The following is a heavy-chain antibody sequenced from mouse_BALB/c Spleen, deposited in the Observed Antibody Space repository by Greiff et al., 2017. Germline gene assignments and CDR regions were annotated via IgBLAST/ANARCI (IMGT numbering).Heavy chain of an antibody. Sequence: EVKLVESGGGLVQPGGSRKLSCAASGFTFSSFGMHWVRQAPEKGLEWVAYISSGSSTIYYADTVKGRFTISRDNPKNTLFLQMTSLRSEDTAMYYCAREKYGNYVSMDYWGQGTSVTVSS. J-gene: IGHJ4*01. CDR2: ISSGSSTI. V-gene: IGHV5-17*02. D-gene: IGHD2-10*02. CDR3: AREKYGNYVSMDY. CDR1: GFTFSSFG.